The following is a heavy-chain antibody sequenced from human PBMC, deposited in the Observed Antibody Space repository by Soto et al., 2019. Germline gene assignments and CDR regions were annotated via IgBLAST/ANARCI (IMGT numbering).Heavy chain of an antibody. J-gene: IGHJ4*02. V-gene: IGHV1-69*02. Sequence: QVQLVQSGAEVKKPGSSVKVSCKASRGTFSSYTISWVRQAPGQGLEWMGRIIPILGIANYAQKFQGRVTITADKSTSTAYMELSSLRSEDTAVYYCARKSGTTVTNDYWGQGTLVTVSS. D-gene: IGHD4-17*01. CDR3: ARKSGTTVTNDY. CDR1: RGTFSSYT. CDR2: IIPILGIA.